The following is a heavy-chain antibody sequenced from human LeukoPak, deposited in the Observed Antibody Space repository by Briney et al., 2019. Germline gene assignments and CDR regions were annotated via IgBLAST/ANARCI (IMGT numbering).Heavy chain of an antibody. J-gene: IGHJ4*02. D-gene: IGHD1-7*01. CDR1: DGSISSYY. V-gene: IGHV4-59*01. CDR2: IYYSGST. CDR3: ARGVTGTTFDY. Sequence: SETLSLIRTVSDGSISSYYWSWIRQPPGKGLEWIGYIYYSGSTNYNPSLKSRVTISVDTSKNQFSLKLRSVTAADTAVYYCARGVTGTTFDYWGQGTLVTVSS.